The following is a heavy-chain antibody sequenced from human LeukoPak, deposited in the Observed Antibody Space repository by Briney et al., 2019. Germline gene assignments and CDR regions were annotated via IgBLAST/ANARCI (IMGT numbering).Heavy chain of an antibody. D-gene: IGHD3-22*01. CDR2: IWYDGSNK. J-gene: IGHJ4*02. CDR1: GFTFSSYG. CDR3: ARDVYDSSGSYYFDY. Sequence: QPGGSLRLSCAASGFTFSSYGMHWVRQAPGKGLEWVAVIWYDGSNKYYADSVKGRFTISRDNSKNTLYLQMNSLRAEDTAVYYCARDVYDSSGSYYFDYWGQGTLVTVTS. V-gene: IGHV3-33*01.